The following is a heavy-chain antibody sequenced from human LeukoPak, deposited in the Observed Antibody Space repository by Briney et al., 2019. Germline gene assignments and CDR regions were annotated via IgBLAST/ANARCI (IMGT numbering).Heavy chain of an antibody. CDR2: ITGNGGIT. J-gene: IGHJ2*01. CDR3: AIGTWDSSGYVRYFDL. D-gene: IGHD3-22*01. CDR1: GFTFRNSA. V-gene: IGHV3-23*01. Sequence: GGSLRLSCAASGFTFRNSAMSWVRQAPGKGLEWVSGITGNGGITYYTDSVKGRFTLSRDNSKNTLYLQMNSLRAEDTAVYYCAIGTWDSSGYVRYFDLWGRGALVTVSS.